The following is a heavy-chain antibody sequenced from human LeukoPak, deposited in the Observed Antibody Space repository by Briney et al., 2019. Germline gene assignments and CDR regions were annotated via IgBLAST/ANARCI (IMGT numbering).Heavy chain of an antibody. CDR1: GGSISSYY. V-gene: IGHV4-59*01. D-gene: IGHD3-10*01. CDR3: ARDRPGFSGYYYGMDV. Sequence: SETLSLTCTVSGGSISSYYWSWIRQPPGKGLEWIGYIYYSGSTNYNPSLKSRVTISVDTSKNQFSLKLSSATAADTAVYYCARDRPGFSGYYYGMDVWGKGTTVTVSS. CDR2: IYYSGST. J-gene: IGHJ6*04.